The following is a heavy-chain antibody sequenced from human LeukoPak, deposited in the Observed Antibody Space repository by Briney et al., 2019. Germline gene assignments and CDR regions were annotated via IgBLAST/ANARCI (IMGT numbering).Heavy chain of an antibody. Sequence: PGGSLRLSCAASGFTFSDYGMHWVRQAPGKGLEWVVFIRYDGSETHYADSVKGRFTISRDNSRNTLYLQMNSLRTEDTAVYYCAKEGSSYYPDHWGQGTLVTVSS. D-gene: IGHD3-10*01. J-gene: IGHJ4*02. CDR2: IRYDGSET. CDR1: GFTFSDYG. CDR3: AKEGSSYYPDH. V-gene: IGHV3-30*02.